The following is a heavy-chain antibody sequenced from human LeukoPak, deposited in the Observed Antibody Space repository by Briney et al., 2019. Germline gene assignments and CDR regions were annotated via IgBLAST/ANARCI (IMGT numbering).Heavy chain of an antibody. CDR2: ISYDGSNK. V-gene: IGHV3-30*04. J-gene: IGHJ4*02. D-gene: IGHD3-9*01. CDR3: ARAELTGYLYYFDY. CDR1: GFTFSSYA. Sequence: HPGRSLRLSCAASGFTFSSYAMHSVRQAPGKGLEWVAVISYDGSNKYYADSVKGRFTISRDNSKNTLYLQMNSLRAEDTAVYYCARAELTGYLYYFDYWGQGTLVTVSS.